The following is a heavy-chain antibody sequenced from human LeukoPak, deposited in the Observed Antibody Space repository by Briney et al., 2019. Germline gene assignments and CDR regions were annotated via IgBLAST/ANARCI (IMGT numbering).Heavy chain of an antibody. CDR2: INADGGTI. D-gene: IGHD3-16*02. CDR3: ERAGSYRFDY. J-gene: IGHJ4*02. Sequence: PGGSLRLSCVGSGFTFSTSWVHWVRQAPGHGLVWLSRINADGGTINYVDSVKGRFTVSRDNAKNTLYLQMNSLGVEDTAIYYCERAGSYRFDYWGPGTQVTVSS. CDR1: GFTFSTSW. V-gene: IGHV3-74*01.